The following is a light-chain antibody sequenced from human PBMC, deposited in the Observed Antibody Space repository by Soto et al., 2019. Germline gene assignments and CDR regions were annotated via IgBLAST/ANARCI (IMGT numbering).Light chain of an antibody. J-gene: IGKJ4*01. Sequence: TQSPATLALSPGERATLSCRSSENVDIYLAWYQQKPGQAPRLLIYDSYNRASGIPPRLSGIGSGTDVTLTISSIEPEDFAVYYCVQRRYWPPLTFGGGTKVEIK. CDR2: DSY. CDR3: VQRRYWPPLT. V-gene: IGKV3-11*01. CDR1: ENVDIY.